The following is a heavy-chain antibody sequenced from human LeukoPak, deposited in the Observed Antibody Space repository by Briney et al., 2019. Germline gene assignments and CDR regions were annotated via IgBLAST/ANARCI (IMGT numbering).Heavy chain of an antibody. CDR3: ARGSILVDY. CDR1: GYTFTSYY. J-gene: IGHJ4*02. Sequence: GASVKVSCKASGYTFTSYYMHWVRQAPGQGLEWMGIINPSGGNTGYAQKFQGRVTMTRNTSISTAYMELSSLRSEDTAVYYCARGSILVDYWGQGTLVTVSS. CDR2: INPSGGNT. D-gene: IGHD3-3*01. V-gene: IGHV1-46*01.